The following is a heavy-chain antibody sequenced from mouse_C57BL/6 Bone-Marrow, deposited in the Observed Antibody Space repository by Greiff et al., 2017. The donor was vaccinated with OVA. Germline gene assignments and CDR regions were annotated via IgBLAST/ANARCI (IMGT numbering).Heavy chain of an antibody. CDR1: GYTFTSYW. Sequence: VQLQQPGAELVRPGTSVKLSCKASGYTFTSYWMHWVKQRPGQGLEWIGVIDPSDSYTNYNQKFKGKATLTVDTSSSTAYMQLSSLTSEDSAVYYCARALYYYGSSYWYFDVWGTGTTVTVSS. J-gene: IGHJ1*03. V-gene: IGHV1-59*01. CDR2: IDPSDSYT. CDR3: ARALYYYGSSYWYFDV. D-gene: IGHD1-1*01.